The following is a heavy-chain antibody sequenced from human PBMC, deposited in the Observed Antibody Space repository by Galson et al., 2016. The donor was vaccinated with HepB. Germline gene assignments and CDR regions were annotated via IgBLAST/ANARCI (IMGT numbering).Heavy chain of an antibody. J-gene: IGHJ4*02. Sequence: SETLSLTCTVSGYSISSGYHWGWVRQSPGKGLEWIGSIHESGTTYNNPSLKSRVTISMDTSKDQFSLKLTSVTAADTAIYYCVRDRKYASPWYLDSWGQGTLVTVSS. V-gene: IGHV4-38-2*02. D-gene: IGHD2-2*01. CDR2: IHESGTT. CDR3: VRDRKYASPWYLDS. CDR1: GYSISSGYH.